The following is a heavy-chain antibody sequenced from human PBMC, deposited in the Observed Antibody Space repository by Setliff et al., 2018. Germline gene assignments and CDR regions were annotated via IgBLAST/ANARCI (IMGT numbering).Heavy chain of an antibody. Sequence: ASVKVSCKASGGTFTKYGISWVRQAPGQGLEWMGGTIPMFGTTNYARKFQGRVTIISDESTSTAYMQLSSLGSDDTAVYYCARDRVWGTLDAFDIWGQGTMVTVSS. CDR2: TIPMFGTT. CDR1: GGTFTKYG. V-gene: IGHV1-69*13. D-gene: IGHD3-16*01. CDR3: ARDRVWGTLDAFDI. J-gene: IGHJ3*02.